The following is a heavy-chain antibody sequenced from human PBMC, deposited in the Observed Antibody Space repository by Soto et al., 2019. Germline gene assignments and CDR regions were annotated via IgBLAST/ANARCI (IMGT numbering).Heavy chain of an antibody. D-gene: IGHD3-3*01. CDR3: AISHSPPGYYDFWSGPNK. J-gene: IGHJ4*02. CDR1: GGTFSSYT. Sequence: GASVKVSCKASGGTFSSYTISWVRQAPGQGLEWMGRIIPILGIANYAQKFQGRVTITADKSTSTAYMELSSLRSEDTAVYYCAISHSPPGYYDFWSGPNKWGQGTLVTVSS. V-gene: IGHV1-69*02. CDR2: IIPILGIA.